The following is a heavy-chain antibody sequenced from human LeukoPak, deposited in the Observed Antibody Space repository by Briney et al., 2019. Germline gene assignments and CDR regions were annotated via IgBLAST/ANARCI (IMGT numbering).Heavy chain of an antibody. V-gene: IGHV4-34*01. J-gene: IGHJ4*02. D-gene: IGHD3-22*01. Sequence: PSETVSLTCAVYGGSFSGCYWKWIRQSPGKGLECIGEMNPGGNIDYNPSLKSRVTISVDTSRNQFSLKLNSATAADTAVYYCARRTYYYDDTARAREDWGQGTLVTVSS. CDR2: MNPGGNI. CDR3: ARRTYYYDDTARARED. CDR1: GGSFSGCY.